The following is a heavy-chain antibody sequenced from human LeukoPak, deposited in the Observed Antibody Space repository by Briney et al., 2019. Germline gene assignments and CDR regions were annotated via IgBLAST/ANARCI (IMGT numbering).Heavy chain of an antibody. Sequence: ASVKVSCKASGYTFTSYVINWVRQATGQGLEWMGWVNPNSGNTGYAQKFQGRVTMTRNTSISTAYMELSSLRSEDTAAYYCVSYWYYYDSSGYPRDYWGQGTLVTVYS. J-gene: IGHJ4*02. CDR1: GYTFTSYV. D-gene: IGHD3-22*01. V-gene: IGHV1-8*01. CDR2: VNPNSGNT. CDR3: VSYWYYYDSSGYPRDY.